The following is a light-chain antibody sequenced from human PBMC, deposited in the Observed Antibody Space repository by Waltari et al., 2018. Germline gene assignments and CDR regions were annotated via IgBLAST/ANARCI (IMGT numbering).Light chain of an antibody. Sequence: DIQMTQSPSSLSASVRERVTITCRASQSISSYLNWYQQKPGKAPKLLIYAASSLQSGVPSRFSGSGSGTDFTLTISSLQPEDFATYYCQQSYSTPWTFGQGTKVEIK. CDR2: AAS. J-gene: IGKJ1*01. CDR1: QSISSY. CDR3: QQSYSTPWT. V-gene: IGKV1-39*01.